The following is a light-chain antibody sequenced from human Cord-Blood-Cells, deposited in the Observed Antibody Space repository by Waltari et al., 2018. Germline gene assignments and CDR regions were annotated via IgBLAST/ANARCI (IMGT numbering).Light chain of an antibody. CDR3: QQSYSTPHT. Sequence: DIQMTQSPSSLSASVGDRVTITCRASQSISSDLNWYQQKQGKAPKLLIYAASSLQSGVPSRFSGSGSGTDFTLTISRLQPEDLATYYCQQSYSTPHTFGQGTKLEIK. CDR1: QSISSD. CDR2: AAS. J-gene: IGKJ2*01. V-gene: IGKV1-39*01.